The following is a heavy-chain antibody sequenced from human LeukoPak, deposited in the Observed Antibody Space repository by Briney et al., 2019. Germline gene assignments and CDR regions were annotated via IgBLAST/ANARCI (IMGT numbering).Heavy chain of an antibody. J-gene: IGHJ3*02. V-gene: IGHV4-59*01. D-gene: IGHD3-9*01. CDR1: GGSISSYY. CDR2: LSKSGNT. Sequence: SETLSLTCTVSGGSISSYYWSWIRLPPGKGLEWIGYLSKSGNTNYSPSLKSRVTIFGDTSKTQFFLTLSSVTAADTAVYYFTRARYVNSFYAFDIWGQGTLVTVSS. CDR3: TRARYVNSFYAFDI.